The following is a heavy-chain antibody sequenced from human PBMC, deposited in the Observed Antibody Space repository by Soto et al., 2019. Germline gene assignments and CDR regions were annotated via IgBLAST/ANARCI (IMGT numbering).Heavy chain of an antibody. Sequence: ASVKVSCKASGYTFTSYGISWVRQAPGQGLEWMGWISAYNGNTNYAQKLQGRVTMTTDTSTSTAYMELRSLRSDDTAVYYCARGYCSGGSCRNYYYYGMDVWGQGTTVTVSS. CDR3: ARGYCSGGSCRNYYYYGMDV. CDR2: ISAYNGNT. J-gene: IGHJ6*02. D-gene: IGHD2-15*01. CDR1: GYTFTSYG. V-gene: IGHV1-18*04.